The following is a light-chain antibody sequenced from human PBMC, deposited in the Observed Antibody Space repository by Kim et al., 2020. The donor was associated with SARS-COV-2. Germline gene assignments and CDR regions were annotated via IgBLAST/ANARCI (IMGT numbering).Light chain of an antibody. V-gene: IGKV1-5*01. CDR1: QGILNW. CDR3: QQYNSYSVT. CDR2: DAS. J-gene: IGKJ1*01. Sequence: ASVEGRVTITCRASQGILNWLAWYQQKPGKDPKLLIYDASSLQSGVPSRFSGSGSGTQFTLTISSLQPDDVATYFCQQYNSYSVTFGQGTKVDIK.